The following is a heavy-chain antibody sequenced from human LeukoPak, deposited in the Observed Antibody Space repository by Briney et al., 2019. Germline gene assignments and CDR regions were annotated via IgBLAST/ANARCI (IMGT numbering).Heavy chain of an antibody. CDR3: ARDAGSTSCYWGMCWFDP. J-gene: IGHJ5*02. V-gene: IGHV4-34*01. CDR1: GGSFSGYY. CDR2: INHSGST. Sequence: SETLSLTCAVYGGSFSGYYWSWIRQPPGKGLEWIGEINHSGSTNYNPSLKSRVTISVDTSKNQFSLKLSSVTAADTAVYYCARDAGSTSCYWGMCWFDPWGQGTLVTVSS. D-gene: IGHD2-2*01.